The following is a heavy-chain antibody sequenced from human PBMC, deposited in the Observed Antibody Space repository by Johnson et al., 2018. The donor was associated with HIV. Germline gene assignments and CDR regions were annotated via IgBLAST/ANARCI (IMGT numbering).Heavy chain of an antibody. CDR2: IYNNDGT. CDR3: ARAGGIFGVEDAFDI. V-gene: IGHV3-66*03. CDR1: GFPVSRSY. Sequence: VQLVESGGGLIQPGGSLRLSCAASGFPVSRSYMTWVRQAPGKGLECVSVIYNNDGTQYADSVKGRFTISRDNSKNTLYLQMNSLRAEDTAVYYCARAGGIFGVEDAFDIWGQGTMVTVSS. J-gene: IGHJ3*02. D-gene: IGHD3-3*01.